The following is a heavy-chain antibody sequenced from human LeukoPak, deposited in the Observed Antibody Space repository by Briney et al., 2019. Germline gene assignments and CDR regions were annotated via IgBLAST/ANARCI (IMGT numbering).Heavy chain of an antibody. J-gene: IGHJ4*02. CDR1: GGSISSSSYY. V-gene: IGHV4-39*01. CDR2: IYYSGST. Sequence: SETLSLTCTVSGGSISSSSYYWGWIRQPPGKGLEWIGSIYYSGSTYYNPSLKSRVTISVDTSKNQFSLKPSSVTAANTAVYYCARHPYRSGYYYLLDYWGQGTLVTVSS. D-gene: IGHD3-22*01. CDR3: ARHPYRSGYYYLLDY.